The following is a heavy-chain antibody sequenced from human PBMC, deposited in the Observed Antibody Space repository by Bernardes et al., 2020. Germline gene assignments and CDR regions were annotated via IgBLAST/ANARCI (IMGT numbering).Heavy chain of an antibody. CDR1: GFTFGDYA. CDR3: ARGRGTHPSGWGGFDL. D-gene: IGHD3-16*01. J-gene: IGHJ2*01. Sequence: GSLRLSCTGSGFTFGDYALSWVRQAPGMGLEWIGEINHSGSTNYNPSLKSRVTISVDTSKNQFSLKLSSVTAADTAVYYCARGRGTHPSGWGGFDLWGRGTLVTVSS. V-gene: IGHV4-34*01. CDR2: INHSGST.